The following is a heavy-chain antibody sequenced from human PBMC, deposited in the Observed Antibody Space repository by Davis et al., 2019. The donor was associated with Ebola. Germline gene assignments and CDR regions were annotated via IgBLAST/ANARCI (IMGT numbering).Heavy chain of an antibody. V-gene: IGHV1-3*01. Sequence: KFQGGLTITRDTSATTAYMELSSLTSEDTAVYYCARTGGRIETFLDPWGQGTLVTVSS. CDR3: ARTGGRIETFLDP. D-gene: IGHD3-16*01. J-gene: IGHJ5*02.